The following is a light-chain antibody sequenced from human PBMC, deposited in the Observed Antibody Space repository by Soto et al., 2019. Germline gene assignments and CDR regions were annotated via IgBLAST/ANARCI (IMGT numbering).Light chain of an antibody. CDR3: QQYYQWPLT. CDR1: QSVSST. J-gene: IGKJ4*01. Sequence: EILMTQSPATLSVSPGERATLSCRASQSVSSTLAWYQQIPGQAPRLLIYGTSTRATGIPARFSGIGSGTEFTLTISSLQSEDFAFYYCQQYYQWPLTFGGGTKVEVK. CDR2: GTS. V-gene: IGKV3-15*01.